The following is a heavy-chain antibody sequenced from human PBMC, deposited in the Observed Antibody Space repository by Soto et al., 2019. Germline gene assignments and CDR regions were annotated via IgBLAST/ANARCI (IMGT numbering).Heavy chain of an antibody. J-gene: IGHJ5*02. V-gene: IGHV4-30-2*01. D-gene: IGHD3-10*01. CDR3: ARGLPTYFGLHWFDP. Sequence: QLQLQEAGSGLVKPSQTLSLTCGVSGASISTGTYSWNWIRQPPGKGLEWIGYIHHTGGTFYNPSLESRVTISRDVSKNQFSLKMTAVTAADTAVYFCARGLPTYFGLHWFDPWGQGTLVTVSS. CDR1: GASISTGTYS. CDR2: IHHTGGT.